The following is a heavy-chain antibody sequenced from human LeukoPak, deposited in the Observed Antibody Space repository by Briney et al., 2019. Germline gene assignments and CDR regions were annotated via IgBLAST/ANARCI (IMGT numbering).Heavy chain of an antibody. V-gene: IGHV3-53*01. CDR2: ISNGGNT. J-gene: IGHJ1*01. CDR3: ARASGNYYAEYFHL. D-gene: IGHD1-26*01. Sequence: GGSLRLSCAASGITVNSNYMSWVRQAPGKGLEWVSVISNGGNTYYADSVKGRFATSRDSSDNTLYLQMNSLRAEDTAVYYCARASGNYYAEYFHLWGQGTLVTVSS. CDR1: GITVNSNY.